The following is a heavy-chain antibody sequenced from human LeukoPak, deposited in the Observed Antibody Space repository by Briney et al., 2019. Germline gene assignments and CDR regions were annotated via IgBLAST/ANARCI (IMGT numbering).Heavy chain of an antibody. J-gene: IGHJ4*02. CDR2: ISTAGDT. Sequence: AGSLRLSCAASGFTFSSYDMHWVRQATGKGLEWVSAISTAGDTYYPGSVKGRFTISRENAKNSLYLQMNSLRAGDTAVYYCARGKRDYGDIDYWGQGTLVTVSS. V-gene: IGHV3-13*04. D-gene: IGHD4-17*01. CDR1: GFTFSSYD. CDR3: ARGKRDYGDIDY.